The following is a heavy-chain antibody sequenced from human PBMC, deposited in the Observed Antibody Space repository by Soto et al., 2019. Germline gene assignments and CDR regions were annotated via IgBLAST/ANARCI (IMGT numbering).Heavy chain of an antibody. V-gene: IGHV3-33*01. CDR3: ARDGCSGSNCLNWFDP. Sequence: GSLRLSCAASGFTFSSYGMHWVRQAPGKGLEWVAVIWYDGSNKYYADSVKGRFTISRDNAKNSLYLQMNSLRAEDTAVYYCARDGCSGSNCLNWFDPWGQGTLVTVSS. D-gene: IGHD2-15*01. J-gene: IGHJ5*02. CDR2: IWYDGSNK. CDR1: GFTFSSYG.